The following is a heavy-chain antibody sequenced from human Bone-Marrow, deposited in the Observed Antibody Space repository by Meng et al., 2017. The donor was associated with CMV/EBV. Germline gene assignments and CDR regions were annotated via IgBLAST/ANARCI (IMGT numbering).Heavy chain of an antibody. CDR1: GGSFSGYY. V-gene: IGHV4-34*01. CDR2: INHSGST. Sequence: GSLRLSCAVYGGSFSGYYWSWIRQLPGKGLEWIGEINHSGSTNYNPSLKSRVTISVDTSKNQFSLKLSSVTAADTAVYYCARDGRDCSSTSCYQPVYYYGMDVWGQGTTVTVSS. D-gene: IGHD2-2*01. CDR3: ARDGRDCSSTSCYQPVYYYGMDV. J-gene: IGHJ6*02.